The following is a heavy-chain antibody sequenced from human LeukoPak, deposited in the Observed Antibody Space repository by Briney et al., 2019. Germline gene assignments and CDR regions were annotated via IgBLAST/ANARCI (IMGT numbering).Heavy chain of an antibody. CDR3: ARGCRGYSYGCYY. J-gene: IGHJ4*02. CDR1: GFTFSSYW. V-gene: IGHV3-74*01. CDR2: INSDGSST. Sequence: GGSLRLSCAASGFTFSSYWMHWVRQAPGKGLVWVSRINSDGSSTSYVDSVKGRFTISRDNAKNTLYLQMNSLRAEDTAVYYCARGCRGYSYGCYYWGQGTLVTVSS. D-gene: IGHD5-18*01.